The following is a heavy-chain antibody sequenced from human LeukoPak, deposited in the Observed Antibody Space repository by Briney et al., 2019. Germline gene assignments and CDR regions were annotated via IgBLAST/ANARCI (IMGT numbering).Heavy chain of an antibody. D-gene: IGHD1-1*01. CDR3: ARGAANWSFFHY. V-gene: IGHV3-66*01. CDR2: VYSGGST. Sequence: RGSVPISRAASGFTVSSKYVSWVSQAPGKGLEWVAVVYSGGSTYYADSVKDRFTISRDNSKNTLHLQMNSLRAEDTAVYYCARGAANWSFFHYWGQ. CDR1: GFTVSSKY. J-gene: IGHJ4*02.